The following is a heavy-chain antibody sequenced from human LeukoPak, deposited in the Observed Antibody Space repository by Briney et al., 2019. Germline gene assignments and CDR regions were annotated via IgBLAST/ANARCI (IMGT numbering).Heavy chain of an antibody. J-gene: IGHJ5*02. V-gene: IGHV3-30*02. D-gene: IGHD2-2*01. CDR1: GFTFSSYG. CDR3: AKDFGPAAISVLNWFDP. CDR2: IRYDGSNK. Sequence: GGSLRLSCAAPGFTFSSYGMHWVRQAPRKGLEWVAFIRYDGSNKYYADSVKGRFTISRDNSKNTLYLQMNSLRAEDTAVYYCAKDFGPAAISVLNWFDPWGQGTLVTVSS.